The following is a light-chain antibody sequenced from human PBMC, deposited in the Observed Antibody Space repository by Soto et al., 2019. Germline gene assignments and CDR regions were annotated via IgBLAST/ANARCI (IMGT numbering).Light chain of an antibody. CDR1: SGDVGGYNY. CDR2: EVS. CDR3: SSYTTSSTLV. Sequence: QSALTQPASVSGSPGQSITISCTGTSGDVGGYNYVSWYQQHPGKAPKVMIYEVSDRPSGVSNRVSGSKSGNTASLTISGLQAEDEADYYCSSYTTSSTLVFGGGTKLTVL. V-gene: IGLV2-14*01. J-gene: IGLJ3*02.